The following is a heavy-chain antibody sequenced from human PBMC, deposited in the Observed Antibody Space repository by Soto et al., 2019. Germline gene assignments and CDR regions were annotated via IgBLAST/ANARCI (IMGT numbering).Heavy chain of an antibody. Sequence: EVQLVESGGVLVQPGGSLRVSCAASGFTFSTSWMNWVRQGPGKGLEWVANINGDGSEEYYVDSVRGPFTISRDNVKNSLSLQMNSLRAEDTAVYYCAAGCPPDYWGQGTLVTVSS. CDR2: INGDGSEE. V-gene: IGHV3-7*01. J-gene: IGHJ4*02. CDR1: GFTFSTSW. CDR3: AAGCPPDY.